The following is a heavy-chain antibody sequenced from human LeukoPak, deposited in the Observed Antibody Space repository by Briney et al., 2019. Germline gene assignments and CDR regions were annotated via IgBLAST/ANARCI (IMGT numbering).Heavy chain of an antibody. CDR3: ARDRGVATIAYYYGMDV. CDR2: ISSSSSYI. V-gene: IGHV3-21*01. Sequence: GGSLRLSCAASGFTFSSYSMNWVRQAPGKGLEWVSSISSSSSYIYYADSVKGRFTISRDNAKNSLYLQMNSLRAEDTAVYYCARDRGVATIAYYYGMDVWGQGTTVTVSS. J-gene: IGHJ6*02. D-gene: IGHD5-12*01. CDR1: GFTFSSYS.